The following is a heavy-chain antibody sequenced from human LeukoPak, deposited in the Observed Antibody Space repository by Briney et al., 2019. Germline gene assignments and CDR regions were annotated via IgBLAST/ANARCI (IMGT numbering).Heavy chain of an antibody. CDR2: ISSSGSTI. Sequence: GGSLRLSCAASGFTFSSYEMNWVRQAPGKGLEWVSYISSSGSTIYYADSVRGRFTISRDNAKNSLYLQMNSLRADDTAVYYCARGRRFLEWLDLAFDIWGQGTIVTLSS. CDR1: GFTFSSYE. CDR3: ARGRRFLEWLDLAFDI. D-gene: IGHD3-3*01. J-gene: IGHJ3*02. V-gene: IGHV3-48*03.